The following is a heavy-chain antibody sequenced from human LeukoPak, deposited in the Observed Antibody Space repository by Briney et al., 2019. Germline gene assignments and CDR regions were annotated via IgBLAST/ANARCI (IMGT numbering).Heavy chain of an antibody. D-gene: IGHD3/OR15-3a*01. CDR2: IKQDGSEE. CDR1: GFTFSSYW. J-gene: IGHJ4*02. V-gene: IGHV3-7*01. CDR3: ARDGLGSAFDY. Sequence: GGSLGLSCAASGFTFSSYWMTWVRQAPGKGLEWVANIKQDGSEEYYVDSVKGRFTISRDNAKNSLYLQMNSLRAEDTAVYYCARDGLGSAFDYWGQGTLVTVSS.